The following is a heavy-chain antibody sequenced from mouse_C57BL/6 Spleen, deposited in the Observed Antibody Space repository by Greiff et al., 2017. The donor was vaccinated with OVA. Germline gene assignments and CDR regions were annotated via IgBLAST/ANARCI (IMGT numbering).Heavy chain of an antibody. CDR2: IDPENGDT. V-gene: IGHV14-4*01. J-gene: IGHJ4*01. Sequence: EVQLQQSGAELVRPGASVKLSCTASGFNITDDYMHWVKQRPEQGLEWIGWIDPENGDTEYASKFQGKATITADTSSNTAYLQLSSLTSEDTAVYYCTQIYYYGSSPYAMDYWGQGTSVTVSS. D-gene: IGHD1-1*01. CDR3: TQIYYYGSSPYAMDY. CDR1: GFNITDDY.